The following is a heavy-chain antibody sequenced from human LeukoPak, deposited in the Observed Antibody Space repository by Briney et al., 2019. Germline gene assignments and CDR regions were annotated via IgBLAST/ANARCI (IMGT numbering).Heavy chain of an antibody. CDR1: GFTFRNYW. CDR2: IKQDGGES. Sequence: PGGSLRLSCAASGFTFRNYWMSWVRQAPGKGLEWVANIKQDGGESYYVDSVKGRFTISRDNAKNSLYLQMNSLTAEDTAVYYCAKDLQDTAMDPRYAFDIWGQGTMVTVSS. D-gene: IGHD5-18*01. V-gene: IGHV3-7*01. CDR3: AKDLQDTAMDPRYAFDI. J-gene: IGHJ3*02.